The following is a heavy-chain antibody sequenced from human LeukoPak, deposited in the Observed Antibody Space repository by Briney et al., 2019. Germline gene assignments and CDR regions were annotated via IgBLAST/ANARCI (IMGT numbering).Heavy chain of an antibody. Sequence: GASVKVSCKASGYTFTSYGISWVRQAPGQGLEWMGWISAYNGNTNYAQKLQGRVTMTADSSTSTAYMELRSLRSDDTAVYYCARGGWIAAAGNWFDPWGQGTLVTVSS. D-gene: IGHD6-13*01. V-gene: IGHV1-18*01. J-gene: IGHJ5*02. CDR2: ISAYNGNT. CDR1: GYTFTSYG. CDR3: ARGGWIAAAGNWFDP.